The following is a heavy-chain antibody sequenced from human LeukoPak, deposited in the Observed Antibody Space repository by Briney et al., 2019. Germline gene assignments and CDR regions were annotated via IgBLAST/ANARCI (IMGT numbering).Heavy chain of an antibody. CDR2: ISGSGGST. CDR3: AKSYSSGWIYYFDS. V-gene: IGHV3-23*01. CDR1: GFTFSSYA. Sequence: GGSLRLSCAASGFTFSSYAMSWVRQAPGKGLEWVSAISGSGGSTYYAGSVKGRFTISRDNSKNTLYLQMNSLRAEDTAVYYCAKSYSSGWIYYFDSWGQGTLVTVSS. D-gene: IGHD6-19*01. J-gene: IGHJ4*02.